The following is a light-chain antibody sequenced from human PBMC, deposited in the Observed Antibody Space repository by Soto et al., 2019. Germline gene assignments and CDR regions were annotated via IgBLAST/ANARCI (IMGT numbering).Light chain of an antibody. Sequence: DIQMTQSPSSLSASVGDRVTITCRASQDILNSLAWFQQKPGKAPKSLIYGASSLHSGVPSRYSGSGFGTDFSLTISSLQPEDFATYYCQQYASNVATFGQGTTLEV. CDR2: GAS. J-gene: IGKJ2*01. CDR3: QQYASNVAT. V-gene: IGKV1-16*01. CDR1: QDILNS.